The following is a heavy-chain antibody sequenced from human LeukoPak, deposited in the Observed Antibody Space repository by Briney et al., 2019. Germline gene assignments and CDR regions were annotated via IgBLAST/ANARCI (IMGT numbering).Heavy chain of an antibody. CDR2: MKGDGSEI. V-gene: IGHV3-7*01. CDR3: ASPGYTAGYDI. D-gene: IGHD3-9*01. J-gene: IGHJ3*02. CDR1: GFTFSTYW. Sequence: GGSLRLSCAASGFTFSTYWMTWVRQAPGKGLEWVANMKGDGSEIYYVDSVKGRFTISRDNAKNLLYLQMNSLRAEDTAVYYCASPGYTAGYDIWAQGTLVTGSS.